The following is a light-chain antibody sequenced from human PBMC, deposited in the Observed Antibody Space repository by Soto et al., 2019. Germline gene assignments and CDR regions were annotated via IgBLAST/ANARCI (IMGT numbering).Light chain of an antibody. J-gene: IGLJ3*02. CDR3: SSYTSSSTLVV. V-gene: IGLV2-14*03. CDR1: SSDIGTYNF. CDR2: DVS. Sequence: QSVLTQPASVSGSPGQSITISCTGTSSDIGTYNFVSWYQQYPGKAPKLMIYDVSNRPSGVSNRFSGSKSGYTASLAISGLQAEDEADYYCSSYTSSSTLVVFGGGTKVTVL.